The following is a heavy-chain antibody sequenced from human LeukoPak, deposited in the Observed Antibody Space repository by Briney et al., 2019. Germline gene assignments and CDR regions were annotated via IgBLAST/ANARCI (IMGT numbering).Heavy chain of an antibody. CDR3: ARGSNFWSGYYLGY. J-gene: IGHJ4*02. CDR2: IWYDGSNK. V-gene: IGHV3-33*01. D-gene: IGHD3-3*01. CDR1: GFTFSSYG. Sequence: GGSLRLPCAASGFTFSSYGMHWVRQAPGKGLEWVAVIWYDGSNKYYADSVKGRFTISRDNSKNTLYLQMNSLRAEDTAVYYCARGSNFWSGYYLGYWGQGTLVTVSS.